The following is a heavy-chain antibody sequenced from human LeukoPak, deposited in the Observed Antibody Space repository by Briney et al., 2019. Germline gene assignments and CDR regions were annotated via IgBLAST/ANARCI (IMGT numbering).Heavy chain of an antibody. J-gene: IGHJ4*02. CDR2: ISAYNGNT. V-gene: IGHV1-18*01. Sequence: GASVKVSCKASGYTFTSYGISWVRQAPGQGLEWMGWISAYNGNTNYAQKLQGRVTMTTDTSTSTAYMELRSLRSDDTAVYYCARGRLAARRAKYYFDYWGQGTLVTVSS. CDR3: ARGRLAARRAKYYFDY. D-gene: IGHD6-6*01. CDR1: GYTFTSYG.